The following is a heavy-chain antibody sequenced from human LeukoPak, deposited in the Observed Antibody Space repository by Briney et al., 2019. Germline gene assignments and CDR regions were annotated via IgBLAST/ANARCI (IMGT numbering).Heavy chain of an antibody. D-gene: IGHD3-9*01. J-gene: IGHJ5*02. CDR1: GYTFTSYE. CDR2: MNPNSGDT. CDR3: ARDILTGPTNWFDP. V-gene: IGHV1-8*01. Sequence: ASVKVSCKASGYTFTSYEINWVRHATGQGLELMGWMNPNSGDTGYAQKFQGRVTMTRDTSISTAYMELSSLRSDDTAVYYCARDILTGPTNWFDPWGQGTPVTVSS.